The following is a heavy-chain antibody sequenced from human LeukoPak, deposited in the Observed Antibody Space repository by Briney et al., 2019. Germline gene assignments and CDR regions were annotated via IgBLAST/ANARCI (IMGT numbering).Heavy chain of an antibody. CDR2: IYYSESP. Sequence: SETLFLTCSVPGGSISSYYWTWIRQPPGKGLGLIGYIYYSESPNYNASLKSRVTISVDTAKNQFSLKLSSVTAADTAVYYCARGGTYSSGWYRSGHFDYWGQGTLVTVSS. D-gene: IGHD6-19*01. J-gene: IGHJ4*02. CDR1: GGSISSYY. V-gene: IGHV4-59*01. CDR3: ARGGTYSSGWYRSGHFDY.